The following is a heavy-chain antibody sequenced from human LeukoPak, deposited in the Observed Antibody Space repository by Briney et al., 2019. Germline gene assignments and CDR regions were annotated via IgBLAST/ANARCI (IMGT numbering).Heavy chain of an antibody. CDR3: VGDYYDSGGDYYMLSY. CDR1: GGSINSYY. D-gene: IGHD3-22*01. Sequence: PETLSLTCTVSGGSINSYYWSWIRQPPGKGLEWIGYIYYTGSTNYNPSLKSRVTISVDTSKNQFSLKLSSVTAADTAVYYCVGDYYDSGGDYYMLSYWGQGTLVSVSS. CDR2: IYYTGST. J-gene: IGHJ4*02. V-gene: IGHV4-59*12.